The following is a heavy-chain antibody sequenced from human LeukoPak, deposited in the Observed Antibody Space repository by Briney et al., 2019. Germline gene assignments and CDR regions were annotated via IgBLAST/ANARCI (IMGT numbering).Heavy chain of an antibody. CDR2: IYYSGST. CDR3: AREGSSATFDY. J-gene: IGHJ4*02. D-gene: IGHD6-6*01. V-gene: IGHV4-59*01. Sequence: PSETLSLTCTVSGASISSYYWSWIRQPPGKGLEWIGYIYYSGSTNYNPSLKSRVTISVDTSKNQFSLKLSSVTAADTAVYYCAREGSSATFDYWGQGTLVTVSS. CDR1: GASISSYY.